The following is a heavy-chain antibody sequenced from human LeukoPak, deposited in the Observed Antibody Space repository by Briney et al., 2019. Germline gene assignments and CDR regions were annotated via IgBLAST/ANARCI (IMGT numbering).Heavy chain of an antibody. J-gene: IGHJ3*02. Sequence: SETLSLTCTVSGGSTTDYFWSWIRQPAGKGLEWIGRIYSSGSTNYNASLKSRVTMSVDTSKNQFSLKLSSVTAADTAVYYCARMKDYDFWSGYQYSRAFDIWGQGTMVTVSS. CDR2: IYSSGST. V-gene: IGHV4-4*07. CDR3: ARMKDYDFWSGYQYSRAFDI. D-gene: IGHD3-3*01. CDR1: GGSTTDYF.